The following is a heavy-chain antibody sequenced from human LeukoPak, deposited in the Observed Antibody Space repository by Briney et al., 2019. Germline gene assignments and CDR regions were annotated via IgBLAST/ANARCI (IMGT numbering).Heavy chain of an antibody. CDR3: AREPTRKFSWGVVVEGFDY. CDR2: IIPIFGTA. Sequence: ASVKVSCKASGGTFSSYAISWVRQAPGRGLEWMGGIIPIFGTANYAQKFQGRVTITADESTSTAYMELSSLRSEDTAVYYCAREPTRKFSWGVVVEGFDYWGQGTLVTVSS. D-gene: IGHD2-21*01. J-gene: IGHJ4*02. CDR1: GGTFSSYA. V-gene: IGHV1-69*13.